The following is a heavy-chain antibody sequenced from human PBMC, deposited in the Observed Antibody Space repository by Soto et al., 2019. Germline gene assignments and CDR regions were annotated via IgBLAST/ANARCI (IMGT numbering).Heavy chain of an antibody. Sequence: GWSLRLSCAASGFTFSSYAMSWGRQAPGKGLEWVSAISGSGGSTYYADSVKGRFTISRDNSKNTLYLQMNSLSAEDTAVYYCAKNPDLVVVPAVPGRDNWFDPWGPGTLVTVFS. CDR3: AKNPDLVVVPAVPGRDNWFDP. CDR1: GFTFSSYA. D-gene: IGHD2-2*01. J-gene: IGHJ5*02. CDR2: ISGSGGST. V-gene: IGHV3-23*01.